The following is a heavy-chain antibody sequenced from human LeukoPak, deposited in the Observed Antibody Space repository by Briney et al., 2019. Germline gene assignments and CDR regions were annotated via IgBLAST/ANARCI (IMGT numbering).Heavy chain of an antibody. Sequence: SETLSLTCTVSGASISSGAYYWSWIRQHPGKGLESIGYIFYRGSTYYNPSLKSRLTISVDTSKSQFSLKLNSVTDADTAVYYCASSPNQYFIDYWGQGALVTVSS. CDR1: GASISSGAYY. V-gene: IGHV4-31*03. D-gene: IGHD1-14*01. CDR2: IFYRGST. J-gene: IGHJ4*02. CDR3: ASSPNQYFIDY.